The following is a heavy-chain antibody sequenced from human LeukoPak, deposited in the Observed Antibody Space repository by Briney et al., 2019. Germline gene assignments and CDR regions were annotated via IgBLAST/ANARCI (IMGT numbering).Heavy chain of an antibody. CDR1: GGFISSGSYY. D-gene: IGHD3-22*01. Sequence: PSETLSLTCTVSGGFISSGSYYWSWIRQPAGKGLEWIGRVYSSGSTDYNPSLKSRVTISVDTSKNQFSLKLSSVTAADTAVYYCARARRYYYDSSGYSQSRYYFDYWGQGTLVTVSS. CDR3: ARARRYYYDSSGYSQSRYYFDY. CDR2: VYSSGST. V-gene: IGHV4-61*02. J-gene: IGHJ4*02.